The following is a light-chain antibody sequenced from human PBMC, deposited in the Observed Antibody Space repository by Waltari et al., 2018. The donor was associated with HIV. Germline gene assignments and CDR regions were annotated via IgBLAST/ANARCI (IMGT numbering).Light chain of an antibody. Sequence: SYELTQSPSVSVSPGQTASITCSGDKLGDKYACWYQQKPGQSPLLVIYQHNKRPSGIPERFSGSNSGNTATLTISGTQAMDEADYFCQAWDSSNVVFGGGTKLTVL. CDR1: KLGDKY. CDR3: QAWDSSNVV. V-gene: IGLV3-1*01. J-gene: IGLJ2*01. CDR2: QHN.